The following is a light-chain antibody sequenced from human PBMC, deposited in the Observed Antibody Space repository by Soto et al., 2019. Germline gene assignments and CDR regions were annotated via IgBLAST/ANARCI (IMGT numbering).Light chain of an antibody. CDR2: DAS. V-gene: IGKV3-11*01. Sequence: EIVLTQSPATLYLSPGERATLSCRASQSVSSYLAWYQQKSGQAPRLLIYDASKRATGIPARFSGSVSGTDFTLTISSREPEDVAVYYCQPRSNWLFTFGPGTKVDIK. J-gene: IGKJ3*01. CDR1: QSVSSY. CDR3: QPRSNWLFT.